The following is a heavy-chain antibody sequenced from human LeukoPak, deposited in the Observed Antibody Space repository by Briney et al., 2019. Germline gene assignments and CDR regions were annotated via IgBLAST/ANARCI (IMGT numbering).Heavy chain of an antibody. V-gene: IGHV1-3*01. D-gene: IGHD2/OR15-2a*01. J-gene: IGHJ4*02. CDR1: GYTFTSYA. Sequence: ASVKVSCKASGYTFTSYAMHWVRQAPGQRLEWMGWINAGNGNTKYSQKFQGRVTITADESTSTAYMELSSLRSEDTAVYYSARSRFDSTPTYWGQGTLVTVSS. CDR2: INAGNGNT. CDR3: ARSRFDSTPTY.